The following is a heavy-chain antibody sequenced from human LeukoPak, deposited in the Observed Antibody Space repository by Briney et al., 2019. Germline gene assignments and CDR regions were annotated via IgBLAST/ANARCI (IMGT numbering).Heavy chain of an antibody. CDR1: GFTFSSYS. CDR3: AKGGDHGYYYYYMDV. D-gene: IGHD2-21*02. V-gene: IGHV3-23*01. CDR2: ISGSGGST. J-gene: IGHJ6*03. Sequence: GGSLRLSCAASGFTFSSYSMNWVRQAPGKGLEWVPAISGSGGSTYYADSVKGRFTISRDNSKNTLYLQMNSLRAEDTAVYYCAKGGDHGYYYYYMDVWGKGTTVTVSS.